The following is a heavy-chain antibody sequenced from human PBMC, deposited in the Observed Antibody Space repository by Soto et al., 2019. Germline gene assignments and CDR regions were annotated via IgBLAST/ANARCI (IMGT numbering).Heavy chain of an antibody. CDR1: GFTVSSNY. D-gene: IGHD3-3*01. J-gene: IGHJ6*02. V-gene: IGHV3-66*01. CDR3: ASRNYDFWSGPSITYYYYGMDV. CDR2: IYSGGST. Sequence: GGSLRLSCAASGFTVSSNYMSWVRQAPGKGLEWVSVIYSGGSTYYADSVKGRFTISRDNSKNTLYLQMNSLRAEDTAVYYCASRNYDFWSGPSITYYYYGMDVWGQGTRSPSP.